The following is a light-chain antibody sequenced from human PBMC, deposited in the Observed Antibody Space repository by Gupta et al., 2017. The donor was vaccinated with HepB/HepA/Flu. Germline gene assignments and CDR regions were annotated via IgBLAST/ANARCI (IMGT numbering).Light chain of an antibody. CDR2: GAS. CDR1: ECISSN. Sequence: EIVMTQSPATLSVSPGERATLSCRASECISSNLAWYQQKPGQAPRLLIYGASTRATGIPASFSGSGSGTEFTLTISSLQSEDFAVYYCQQYNNWHWTFGQGTKVEI. V-gene: IGKV3-15*01. CDR3: QQYNNWHWT. J-gene: IGKJ1*01.